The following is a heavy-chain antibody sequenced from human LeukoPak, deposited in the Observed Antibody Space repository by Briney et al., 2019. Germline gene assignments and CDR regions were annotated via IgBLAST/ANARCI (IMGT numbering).Heavy chain of an antibody. Sequence: QPGGPLTLPCAASGFNFNSYRMHCVRQAPGKGLVCVSHINSDGSYTNYADSVKGRFTIAKDNAKNTLYLQMNSLRAEDTAVYYCVRGTIGWDGMDVWGQGTTVTASS. CDR2: INSDGSYT. CDR1: GFNFNSYR. D-gene: IGHD6-19*01. J-gene: IGHJ6*02. CDR3: VRGTIGWDGMDV. V-gene: IGHV3-74*01.